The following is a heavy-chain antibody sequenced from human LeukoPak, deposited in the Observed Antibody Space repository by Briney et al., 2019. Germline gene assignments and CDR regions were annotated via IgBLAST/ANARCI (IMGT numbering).Heavy chain of an antibody. CDR1: ESMFSKYG. V-gene: IGHV3-30*18. CDR2: ISYDGRNV. D-gene: IGHD4-17*01. Sequence: PGGSLRLSCVASESMFSKYGIHWVRQAPGKGLEWVAVISYDGRNVDYEDSVKGRFTISRDNSKNTVYLQMSSLRTEDTAVYYCPKGATTMSTADAFVLWGQGAMVTVSS. CDR3: PKGATTMSTADAFVL. J-gene: IGHJ3*01.